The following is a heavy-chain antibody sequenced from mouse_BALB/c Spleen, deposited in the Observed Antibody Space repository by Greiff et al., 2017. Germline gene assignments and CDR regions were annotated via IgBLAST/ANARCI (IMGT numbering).Heavy chain of an antibody. D-gene: IGHD3-1*01. CDR2: ISCYNGAT. V-gene: IGHV1S34*01. J-gene: IGHJ4*01. CDR3: ARGSSGYYATDY. CDR1: GYSFTGYY. Sequence: LVKTGASVKISCKASGYSFTGYYMHWVKQSHGKSLEWIGYISCYNGATSYNQKFKGKATFTVDTSSSTAYMQFNSLTSEDSAVYYCARGSSGYYATDYWGQGTSVTVSA.